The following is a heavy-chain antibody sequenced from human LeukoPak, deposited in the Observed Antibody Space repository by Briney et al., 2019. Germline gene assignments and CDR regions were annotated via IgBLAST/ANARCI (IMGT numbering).Heavy chain of an antibody. V-gene: IGHV3-23*01. D-gene: IGHD3-22*01. J-gene: IGHJ4*02. CDR2: ISGSGSST. CDR3: AKTRYYYDSSGYGD. Sequence: PGGSLRLSCAASGFTFSTYGMSWVRQAPGKGLEWVSGISGSGSSTDYADSVKGRFTISRDNSKNTLYLQMNSLRAEDTAVYYWAKTRYYYDSSGYGDWGQGTLVTVSS. CDR1: GFTFSTYG.